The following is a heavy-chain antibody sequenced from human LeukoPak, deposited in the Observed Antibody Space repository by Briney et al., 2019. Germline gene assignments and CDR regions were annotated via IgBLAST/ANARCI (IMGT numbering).Heavy chain of an antibody. CDR1: GGSISSSSYY. D-gene: IGHD3-3*01. V-gene: IGHV4-39*01. CDR2: IYYSGST. J-gene: IGHJ4*01. CDR3: ARHEITIFGVVIGRYFDY. Sequence: PSETLSLTCTVSGGSISSSSYYWGWIRQPPGKGLEWIGSIYYSGSTYYNPSLKSRVTISVDTSKNQFSLKLSSVTAADTAVYYCARHEITIFGVVIGRYFDYWGHGTLVTVSS.